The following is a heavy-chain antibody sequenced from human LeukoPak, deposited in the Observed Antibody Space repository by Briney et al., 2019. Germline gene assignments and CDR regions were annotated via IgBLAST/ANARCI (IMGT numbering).Heavy chain of an antibody. CDR3: ARERGRVEMATNPRSTYMDV. Sequence: GGSLRLSCAASGFTCSDYYMNWIRQAPGKGLEWVSYISGSGSTIYYADSVKGRFTISRDNAKNSLYLQMSSLRPEDTAVYYCARERGRVEMATNPRSTYMDVWGKGTTVTVSS. D-gene: IGHD5-24*01. J-gene: IGHJ6*03. CDR1: GFTCSDYY. CDR2: ISGSGSTI. V-gene: IGHV3-11*01.